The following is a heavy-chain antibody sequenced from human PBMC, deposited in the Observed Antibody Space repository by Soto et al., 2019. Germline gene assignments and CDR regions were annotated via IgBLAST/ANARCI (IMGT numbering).Heavy chain of an antibody. D-gene: IGHD3-10*01. V-gene: IGHV3-33*01. CDR1: GFTFSSYG. J-gene: IGHJ4*02. Sequence: QVQLVESGGGVVQPGRSLRLSCAASGFTFSSYGMHWVRQAPGKGLVWVAVIWYDGSNKYYADSVKGRFTISRDNSKNTLYLQMNTLRAEDTAVYYCARDGSQWDYWGQGTLVTVSS. CDR3: ARDGSQWDY. CDR2: IWYDGSNK.